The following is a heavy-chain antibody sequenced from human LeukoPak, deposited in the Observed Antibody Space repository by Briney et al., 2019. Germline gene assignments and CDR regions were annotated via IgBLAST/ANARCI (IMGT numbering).Heavy chain of an antibody. CDR2: ISAYNGNT. Sequence: GASVKVSCKASGYTFTSYGISWVRQAPGQGLEWMGWISAYNGNTNYAQKLQGRVTMTTDTSTSTAYMELRSLRSDDTAVYYCAREGAPYYDILTRRYYFDYWGQGTLVTVSS. D-gene: IGHD3-9*01. CDR3: AREGAPYYDILTRRYYFDY. CDR1: GYTFTSYG. V-gene: IGHV1-18*01. J-gene: IGHJ4*02.